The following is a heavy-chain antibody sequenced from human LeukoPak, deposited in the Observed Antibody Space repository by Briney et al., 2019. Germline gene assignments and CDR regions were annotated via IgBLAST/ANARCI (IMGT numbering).Heavy chain of an antibody. D-gene: IGHD3-10*01. CDR2: INPNSGGT. V-gene: IGHV1-2*06. Sequence: ASVKVSCKASGYTFTGYYMHWVRQAPGQGLEWMGRINPNSGGTNYAQKFRGRVTMTRDTSISTAYMELSRLRSDDTAVYYCARAMVRGVITPDYWGQGTLVTVSS. CDR1: GYTFTGYY. CDR3: ARAMVRGVITPDY. J-gene: IGHJ4*02.